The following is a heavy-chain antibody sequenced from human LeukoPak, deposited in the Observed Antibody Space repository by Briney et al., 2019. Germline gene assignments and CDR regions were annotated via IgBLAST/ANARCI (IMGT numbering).Heavy chain of an antibody. Sequence: SGPTLVNPTQTLTLTCTFSGFSLSTSGVGVGWIRQPPGKALEWLALIYWDDDKRYSPSLKSRLTITKDTSKNQVVLTMTNMDPVDTATYYCAHMVCDFWSGYYMGYYYYYMDVWGKGTTVTVSS. CDR1: GFSLSTSGVG. CDR3: AHMVCDFWSGYYMGYYYYYMDV. CDR2: IYWDDDK. J-gene: IGHJ6*03. D-gene: IGHD3-3*01. V-gene: IGHV2-5*02.